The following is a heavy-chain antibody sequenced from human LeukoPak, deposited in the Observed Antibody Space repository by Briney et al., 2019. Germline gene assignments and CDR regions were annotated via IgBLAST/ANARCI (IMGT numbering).Heavy chain of an antibody. CDR3: TRHMSVSYDAFDL. J-gene: IGHJ3*01. V-gene: IGHV4-59*08. CDR1: DGSTTGYY. CDR2: VYYTGRT. D-gene: IGHD3-10*01. Sequence: SETLSLTCSVSDGSTTGYYWSWIRQPPGKGLEWIAYVYYTGRTLYNPSLESRVTISVDTSKTQFSLTVTSVTAADTAVYYCTRHMSVSYDAFDLWGRGTTVTVSS.